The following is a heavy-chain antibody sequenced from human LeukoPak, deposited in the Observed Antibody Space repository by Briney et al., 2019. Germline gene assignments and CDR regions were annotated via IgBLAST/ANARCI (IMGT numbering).Heavy chain of an antibody. V-gene: IGHV4-39*07. D-gene: IGHD5-18*01. CDR1: GGSVSNSNYY. CDR2: INYSGNT. Sequence: SETLSLTCTVSGGSVSNSNYYWGWIRQPPGKGLEWIGSINYSGNTFYNPSLKSRVTISVDTSKNQFSLKLSSVTAADTAVYYCASVDTAMVSYYGMDVWGQGTTVTGSS. CDR3: ASVDTAMVSYYGMDV. J-gene: IGHJ6*02.